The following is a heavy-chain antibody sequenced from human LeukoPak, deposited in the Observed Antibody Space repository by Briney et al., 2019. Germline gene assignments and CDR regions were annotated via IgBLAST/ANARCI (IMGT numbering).Heavy chain of an antibody. V-gene: IGHV4-39*01. CDR2: IYYSGSS. CDR3: ARLRDEGYSYGSLDY. D-gene: IGHD5-18*01. CDR1: GGSISSSTYF. J-gene: IGHJ4*02. Sequence: PSETLSLTCTVSGGSISSSTYFWGWIRQPPGKGLDWIGSIYYSGSSYYNPSLKSRVTISVDTSKSQFSLKLRSVTAADTAVYYCARLRDEGYSYGSLDYWGQGTLVTVSS.